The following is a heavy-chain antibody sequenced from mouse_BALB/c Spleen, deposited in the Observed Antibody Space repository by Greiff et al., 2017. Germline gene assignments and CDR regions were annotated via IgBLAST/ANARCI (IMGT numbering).Heavy chain of an antibody. J-gene: IGHJ4*01. V-gene: IGHV14-3*02. CDR2: IDPANGNT. CDR3: ARDYYGSSLYAMDY. CDR1: GFNIKDTY. Sequence: VQLQQSGAELVKPGASVKLSCTASGFNIKDTYMHWVKQRPEQGLEWIGRIDPANGNTKYDPKFQGKATITADTSSNTAYLQLSSLTSEDTAVYYCARDYYGSSLYAMDYWGQGTSVTVSS. D-gene: IGHD1-1*01.